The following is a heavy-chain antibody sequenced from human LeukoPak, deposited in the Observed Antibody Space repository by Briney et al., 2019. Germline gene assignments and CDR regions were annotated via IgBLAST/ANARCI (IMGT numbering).Heavy chain of an antibody. J-gene: IGHJ4*02. CDR3: ARNSGYKDFDS. CDR1: GFTFSSYE. V-gene: IGHV3-48*03. CDR2: IDSSGRRI. D-gene: IGHD5-12*01. Sequence: GGSLRLSCAASGFTFSSYEMNWVRQAPGKGLEWLSYIDSSGRRIYYADSVKGRFTISRDNARNSVYLQMNSLRAEDTAVYFWARNSGYKDFDSWGQGTLVTVSS.